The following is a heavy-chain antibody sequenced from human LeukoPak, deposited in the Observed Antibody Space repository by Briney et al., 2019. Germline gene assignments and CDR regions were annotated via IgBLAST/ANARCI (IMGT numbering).Heavy chain of an antibody. D-gene: IGHD7-27*01. V-gene: IGHV1-8*01. Sequence: ASVNVSCKASGYTFTSYDINWVRHATGQGLEWMGWMSPNSGDTGYAQKFQGRVTMTRDTSISAAYMELTSLRSEDTAVYYCARGPPNWGFDFWGQGALVTVSS. CDR1: GYTFTSYD. CDR2: MSPNSGDT. J-gene: IGHJ4*02. CDR3: ARGPPNWGFDF.